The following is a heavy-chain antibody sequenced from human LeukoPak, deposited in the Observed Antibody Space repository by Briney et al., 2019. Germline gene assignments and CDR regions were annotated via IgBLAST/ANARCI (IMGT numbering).Heavy chain of an antibody. V-gene: IGHV4-59*01. CDR3: ATAQNLYYYDSSGPLGDDAFDI. D-gene: IGHD3-22*01. CDR1: GGSISSYY. Sequence: TTETLSLTCTVSGGSISSYYWSWIRQPPGKGLEWIGYIYYSGSTNYNPSLKSRVTISVDTSKNQFSLKLSSVTAADTAVYYCATAQNLYYYDSSGPLGDDAFDIWGQGTMVTVSS. J-gene: IGHJ3*02. CDR2: IYYSGST.